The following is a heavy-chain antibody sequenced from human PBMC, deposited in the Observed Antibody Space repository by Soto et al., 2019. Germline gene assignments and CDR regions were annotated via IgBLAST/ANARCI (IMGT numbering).Heavy chain of an antibody. D-gene: IGHD7-27*01. CDR2: INSDGSST. Sequence: GGSLRLSCAASGFTFSRYWMHWVRQAPGKGRVWVSRINSDGSSTSYADSGKGRFTISRDNAKNTLYLQMNSLRAEDSAVYYCARDESLLTGDRGFDYWGQGTLVTVSS. J-gene: IGHJ4*02. CDR1: GFTFSRYW. CDR3: ARDESLLTGDRGFDY. V-gene: IGHV3-74*01.